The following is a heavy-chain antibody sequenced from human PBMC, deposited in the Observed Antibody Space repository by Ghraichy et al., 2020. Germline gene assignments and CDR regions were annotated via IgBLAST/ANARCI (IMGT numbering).Heavy chain of an antibody. Sequence: GGSLRLSCVASGFSFSRHWMSWVRQAPGKGLEWVASIKPDVSERNSVDSVKGRFTISRDNAKNSLSLEMNSLRVEDTAVYYCARDPYGDYKYGGTDYWGRGTLVTVSA. CDR1: GFSFSRHW. D-gene: IGHD4-17*01. J-gene: IGHJ4*02. CDR2: IKPDVSER. V-gene: IGHV3-7*01. CDR3: ARDPYGDYKYGGTDY.